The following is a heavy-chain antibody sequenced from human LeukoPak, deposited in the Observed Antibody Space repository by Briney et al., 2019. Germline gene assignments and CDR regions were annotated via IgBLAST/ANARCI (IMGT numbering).Heavy chain of an antibody. CDR1: GGSISSGSYY. J-gene: IGHJ4*02. V-gene: IGHV4-61*02. D-gene: IGHD3-10*01. CDR2: IYTSGST. Sequence: SQTLSLTCTVSGGSISSGSYYWSWIRQPAGKGLEWIGRIYTSGSTNYNPSPESRVTISIDTSKNQFSLKLSSVTAADTAIYYCAKHYMGSSYNRGLDSWGQGTLVTVSS. CDR3: AKHYMGSSYNRGLDS.